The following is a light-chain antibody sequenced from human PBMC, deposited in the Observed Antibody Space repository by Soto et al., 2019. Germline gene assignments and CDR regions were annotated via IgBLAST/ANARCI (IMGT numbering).Light chain of an antibody. J-gene: IGKJ3*01. CDR1: QSISNY. V-gene: IGKV1-39*01. CDR3: QQSYSTPVFT. CDR2: SAS. Sequence: DIQMTQSPSSLSASVGDRVTITCRASQSISNYLNWFQQTPGKAPNLLIYSASSLQIGVPSRFSGSGSGTHFTLTISSLQPEDFATYYCQQSYSTPVFTFGPGTKVDI.